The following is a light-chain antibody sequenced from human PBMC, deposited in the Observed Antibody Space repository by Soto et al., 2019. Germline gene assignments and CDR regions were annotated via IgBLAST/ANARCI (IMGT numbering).Light chain of an antibody. CDR1: QTVTSY. J-gene: IGKJ1*01. V-gene: IGKV1-39*01. Sequence: DVQMTQSPSSLSASVGDSLTLTCRASQTVTSYLNWYQQKPGKAPKLLIYAASTLQSGVPSRFSGSGSGTEFTLTIISLQPEEFANYYCHQSYRFPETFGRGTKLDIK. CDR2: AAS. CDR3: HQSYRFPET.